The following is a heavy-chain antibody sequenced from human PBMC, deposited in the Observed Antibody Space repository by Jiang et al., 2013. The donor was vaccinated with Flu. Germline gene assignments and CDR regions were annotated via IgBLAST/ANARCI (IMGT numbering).Heavy chain of an antibody. CDR3: ARGEETIVVVPAAGNWFDP. CDR2: INPNSGGT. J-gene: IGHJ5*02. D-gene: IGHD2-2*01. V-gene: IGHV1-2*02. Sequence: GAEVKKPGASVKVSCKASGYTFTGYYMHWVRQAPGQGLEWMGWINPNSGGTNYAQKFQGRVTMTRDTSISTAYMELSRLRSDDTAVYYCARGEETIVVVPAAGNWFDPWGQGTLVTVSS. CDR1: GYTFTGYY.